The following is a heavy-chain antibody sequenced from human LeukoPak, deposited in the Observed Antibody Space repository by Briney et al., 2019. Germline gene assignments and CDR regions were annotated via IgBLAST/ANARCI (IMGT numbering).Heavy chain of an antibody. CDR2: ISSSSSYI. CDR1: GFTFSSYA. V-gene: IGHV3-21*01. D-gene: IGHD4-11*01. CDR3: ASSAGVTLFDY. Sequence: GGSLRLSCAASGFTFSSYAMSWVRQAPGKGLEWVSSISSSSSYIYYADSVKGRFTISRDNAKNSLYLQMNSLRAEDTAVYYCASSAGVTLFDYWGQGTLVTVSS. J-gene: IGHJ4*02.